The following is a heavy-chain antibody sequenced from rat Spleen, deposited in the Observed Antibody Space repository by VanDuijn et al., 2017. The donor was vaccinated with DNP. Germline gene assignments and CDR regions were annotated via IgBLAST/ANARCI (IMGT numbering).Heavy chain of an antibody. Sequence: EVQLVESGGGLVQPGRSLKLSCAASGFTFSNYDMAWVRQAPTKGLEWVASISPSGSNTYYRDSVKGRFAVSRDNAKSSLHLQMDSLRSEDTATYYCARHGDTTGIAWFAYWGQGTLVTVSS. V-gene: IGHV5-25*01. CDR2: ISPSGSNT. CDR3: ARHGDTTGIAWFAY. CDR1: GFTFSNYD. D-gene: IGHD1-7*01. J-gene: IGHJ3*01.